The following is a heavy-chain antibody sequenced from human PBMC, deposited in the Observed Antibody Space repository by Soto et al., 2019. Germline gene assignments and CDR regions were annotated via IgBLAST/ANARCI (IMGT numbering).Heavy chain of an antibody. V-gene: IGHV4-31*03. Sequence: QVQLQESGPGLVKPSQTLSLTCTVSGGSISSGGYYWSWIRQHPGKGLEWIGYIYYSGSTYYTPYIKSRVTISADTSKHQFSLKLRSVTAADTAMYYCARDPAGSGSYWDYWGQGTLVTVSS. J-gene: IGHJ4*02. D-gene: IGHD3-10*01. CDR3: ARDPAGSGSYWDY. CDR2: IYYSGST. CDR1: GGSISSGGYY.